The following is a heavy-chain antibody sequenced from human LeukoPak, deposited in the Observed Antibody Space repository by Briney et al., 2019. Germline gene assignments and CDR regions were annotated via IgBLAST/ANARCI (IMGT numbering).Heavy chain of an antibody. J-gene: IGHJ5*02. CDR3: ARGGASSKWFDP. CDR2: IHSSGTT. D-gene: IGHD6-13*01. CDR1: GYSSSGYY. V-gene: IGHV4-59*01. Sequence: SETLSLTCSVSGYSSSGYYWSWIRQPPGKGLEWIAFIHSSGTTNYNPSLTSRVSISVDTSNNQFSLNVNSVTAVDTAVYYCARGGASSKWFDPWGQGTLVTVSS.